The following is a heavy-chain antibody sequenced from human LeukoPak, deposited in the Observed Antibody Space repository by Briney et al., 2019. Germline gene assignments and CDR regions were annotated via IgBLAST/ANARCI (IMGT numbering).Heavy chain of an antibody. Sequence: KPSETLSLTCTVSGGSISSSSYYWGWIRQHPGKELEWIGSIYYSGSTYYNSSLKSRVTISVDTSKNQFSLKLSSVTAADTAVYYCAKDMDVGGYGSGSYFDYWGQGTLVTVSS. V-gene: IGHV4-39*02. J-gene: IGHJ4*02. CDR1: GGSISSSSYY. CDR2: IYYSGST. CDR3: AKDMDVGGYGSGSYFDY. D-gene: IGHD3-10*01.